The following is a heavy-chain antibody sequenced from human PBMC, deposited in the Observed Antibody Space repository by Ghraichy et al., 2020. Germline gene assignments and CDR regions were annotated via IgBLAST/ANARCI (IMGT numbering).Heavy chain of an antibody. J-gene: IGHJ4*02. D-gene: IGHD1-14*01. V-gene: IGHV3-53*01. Sequence: GESLNISCAASGFTVSSDYMGWVRQAPAKGLEWVAVIYSNDNTYYAESVKGRFTISRDNSKNTLYLQMNSLRAEDTAVYYCARKVYHNFDYWGQGTLVTVSS. CDR3: ARKVYHNFDY. CDR1: GFTVSSDY. CDR2: IYSNDNT.